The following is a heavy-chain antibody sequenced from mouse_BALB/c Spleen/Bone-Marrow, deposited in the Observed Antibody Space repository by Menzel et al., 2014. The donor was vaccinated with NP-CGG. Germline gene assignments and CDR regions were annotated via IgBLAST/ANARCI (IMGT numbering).Heavy chain of an antibody. V-gene: IGHV3-5*02. J-gene: IGHJ2*01. CDR1: GISITTGNYR. CDR3: ARYYGNYFDY. D-gene: IGHD2-1*01. Sequence: ESGPGLVKPSQTVSPTCTVTGISITTGNYRWSWIRQFPGNKLEWIGYIYYSGTITYNPSLTSRTTITRDTSKNQFFLEMNSLTAEDTATYYCARYYGNYFDYWGQGTTLTVSS. CDR2: IYYSGTI.